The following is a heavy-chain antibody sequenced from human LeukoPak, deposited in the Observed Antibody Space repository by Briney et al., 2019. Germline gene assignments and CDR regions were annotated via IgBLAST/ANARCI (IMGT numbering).Heavy chain of an antibody. J-gene: IGHJ4*02. Sequence: ASVKVSCKASGYTFTGYYMHWVRQAPGQGLEWMGRINPNSGGTNYAQKFQGRVTMTRDTSISTAYMELSRLRSDDTAVYYCAREKGNXITIFGVVTTLHGRSLAXWGQGXLVTV. D-gene: IGHD3-3*01. V-gene: IGHV1-2*06. CDR3: AREKGNXITIFGVVTTLHGRSLAX. CDR2: INPNSGGT. CDR1: GYTFTGYY.